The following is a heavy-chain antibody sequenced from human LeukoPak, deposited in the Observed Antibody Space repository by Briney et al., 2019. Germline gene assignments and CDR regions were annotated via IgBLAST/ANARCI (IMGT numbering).Heavy chain of an antibody. D-gene: IGHD5-18*01. CDR1: GFTFSGYA. CDR3: TKNWVYSYGLGYFDY. J-gene: IGHJ4*02. V-gene: IGHV3-23*01. CDR2: ISGSGGST. Sequence: GGSLRLSCAASGFTFSGYAMSWVRQAPGKGLEWVSAISGSGGSTYYADSVKGRFTISRDNSKNTLYLQMNSLRAEDTAVYYCTKNWVYSYGLGYFDYWGQGTLVTVSS.